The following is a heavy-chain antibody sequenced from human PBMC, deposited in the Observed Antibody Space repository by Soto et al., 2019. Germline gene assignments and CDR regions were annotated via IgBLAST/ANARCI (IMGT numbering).Heavy chain of an antibody. CDR1: GYTFTGYY. Sequence: ASVKVSCKASGYTFTGYYTHWVRQAPGQGLEWMGWINPNSGGTNYAQKFQGRVTMTRDTSISTAYMELSRLRSDDTAVYYCATFEYSSTSFDYWGQGTLVTVSS. V-gene: IGHV1-2*02. CDR2: INPNSGGT. J-gene: IGHJ4*02. D-gene: IGHD6-6*01. CDR3: ATFEYSSTSFDY.